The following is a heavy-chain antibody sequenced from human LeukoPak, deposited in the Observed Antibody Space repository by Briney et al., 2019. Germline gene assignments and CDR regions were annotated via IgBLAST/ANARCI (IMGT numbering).Heavy chain of an antibody. CDR1: GFTFSDYY. CDR2: ISSSGSTI. V-gene: IGHV3-11*04. CDR3: ARDKDNYYGSGSSV. J-gene: IGHJ6*04. Sequence: PGGSLRLSCASSGFTFSDYYMSWIRQAPGKGLEWVAYISSSGSTIYYADSVKGRFTISRDNAKNSLYLQMNSLRAEDTAVYYCARDKDNYYGSGSSVWGKGTTVTVSS. D-gene: IGHD3-10*01.